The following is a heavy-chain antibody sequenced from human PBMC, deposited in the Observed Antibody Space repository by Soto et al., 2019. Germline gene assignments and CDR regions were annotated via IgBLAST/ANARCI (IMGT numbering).Heavy chain of an antibody. V-gene: IGHV2-5*02. CDR1: GFSLSTDGVG. Sequence: QITLKESGPTLVKPTQTLTLTCTFSGFSLSTDGVGVGWIRQPPGKALEWLALIYWDDDKRYSPSLQSRLTIPKDTSKHQVVLTMTNNDPVDTATYDCAHTMAPSVIDYWGQGTLVTVSS. CDR3: AHTMAPSVIDY. D-gene: IGHD3-16*02. CDR2: IYWDDDK. J-gene: IGHJ4*02.